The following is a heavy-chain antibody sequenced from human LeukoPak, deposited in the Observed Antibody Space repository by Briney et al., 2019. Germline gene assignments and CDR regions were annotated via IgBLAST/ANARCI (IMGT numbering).Heavy chain of an antibody. CDR3: AKVSDSSSTNWFDP. CDR2: ISGSGGST. V-gene: IGHV3-23*01. J-gene: IGHJ5*02. D-gene: IGHD6-6*01. CDR1: GFTFSSYA. Sequence: GSLRLSCAASGFTFSSYAMSWVRQAPGKGLEWVSAISGSGGSTYYADSVKGRFTISRDNSKSTLYLQMNSLRAEDTAVYYCAKVSDSSSTNWFDPWGQGTLVTVSS.